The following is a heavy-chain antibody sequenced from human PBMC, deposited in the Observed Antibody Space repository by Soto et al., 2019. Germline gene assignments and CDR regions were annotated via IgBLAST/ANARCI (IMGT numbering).Heavy chain of an antibody. Sequence: QVQLEQSGAEVKTLGSSVKVSCKASGDTFNKYAISGVRQAPGPGLEWMGGIIPIFGPANYAPQFQDRVKITADEDTSTAYMELTSLKSDDTAVYFCARGARFLEWLSFDHWGQGTLVTVSS. D-gene: IGHD3-3*01. V-gene: IGHV1-69*12. CDR2: IIPIFGPA. CDR1: GDTFNKYA. J-gene: IGHJ4*02. CDR3: ARGARFLEWLSFDH.